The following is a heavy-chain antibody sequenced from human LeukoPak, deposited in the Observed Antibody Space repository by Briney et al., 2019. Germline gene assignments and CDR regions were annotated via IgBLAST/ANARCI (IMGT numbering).Heavy chain of an antibody. CDR1: GFTFINYA. CDR2: ISGSGDST. J-gene: IGHJ4*02. Sequence: PGGSLRLSCAASGFTFINYAMTWVRQAPGKGLEWVSAISGSGDSTFNADSVKGRFTISGDNSKNTLYLQMNSLRAEDTALYYCATSTVAKYDYWGQGTLVAVSS. V-gene: IGHV3-23*01. CDR3: ATSTVAKYDY. D-gene: IGHD4-11*01.